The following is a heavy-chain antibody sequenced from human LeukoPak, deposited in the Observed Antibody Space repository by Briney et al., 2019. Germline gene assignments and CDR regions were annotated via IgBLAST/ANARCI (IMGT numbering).Heavy chain of an antibody. J-gene: IGHJ4*02. CDR3: ARDRGVTDGDSPYLDY. V-gene: IGHV1-69*13. CDR2: IIPIFGTA. D-gene: IGHD4-17*01. Sequence: ASVKVSCKASGGTFSSYAISWVRQAPGQGLEWMGGIIPIFGTANYAQKFQGRVTITADESTSTAYMELSSLRSEDTAVYYCARDRGVTDGDSPYLDYWGQGTLVTVSS. CDR1: GGTFSSYA.